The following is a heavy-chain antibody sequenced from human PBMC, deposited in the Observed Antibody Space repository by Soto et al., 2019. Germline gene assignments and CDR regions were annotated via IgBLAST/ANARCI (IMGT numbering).Heavy chain of an antibody. CDR2: IDSDGSRT. CDR1: GFTFTSYW. J-gene: IGHJ6*03. CDR3: ARVQGFALFRVTKSSSMDV. V-gene: IGHV3-74*03. D-gene: IGHD3-3*01. Sequence: EVQLVESGGGLVQPGGSLRLSCAASGFTFTSYWMHWVRQAPGKGLVWVSHIDSDGSRTTYADSVKRRFTISRANSKTSLYLQMNSLSAEDTCAYYCARVQGFALFRVTKSSSMDVWARGTTVSVSS.